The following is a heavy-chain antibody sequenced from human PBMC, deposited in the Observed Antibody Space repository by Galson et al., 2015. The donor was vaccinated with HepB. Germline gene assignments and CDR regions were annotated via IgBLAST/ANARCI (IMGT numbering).Heavy chain of an antibody. J-gene: IGHJ5*02. CDR1: GFTFSNFA. V-gene: IGHV3-30*04. CDR3: AREREGQRSRWFDP. Sequence: SLRLSCAASGFTFSNFAMHWVRQAPGKGLEWVAIISSDGSNKYSADSLKGRFTISRDNSKNTLFLQMDSLSTEDTAIYYCAREREGQRSRWFDPWGQGTLVTVSS. CDR2: ISSDGSNK.